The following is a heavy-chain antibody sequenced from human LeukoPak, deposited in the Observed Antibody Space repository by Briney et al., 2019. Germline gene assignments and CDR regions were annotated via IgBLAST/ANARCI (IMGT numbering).Heavy chain of an antibody. CDR1: GYSFTSYW. CDR2: IDPSDSYT. Sequence: GESLKISCKGSGYSFTSYWTSWVRQMPGKGLEWMGRIDPSDSYTNYSPSFQGHVTISADKSISTAYLQWSSLKASDTAMYYCARSASSSYDILTGYPARILGYWGQGTLVTVSS. D-gene: IGHD3-9*01. CDR3: ARSASSSYDILTGYPARILGY. J-gene: IGHJ4*02. V-gene: IGHV5-10-1*01.